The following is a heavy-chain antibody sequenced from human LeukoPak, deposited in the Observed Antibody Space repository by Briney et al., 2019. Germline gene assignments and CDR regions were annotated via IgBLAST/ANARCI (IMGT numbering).Heavy chain of an antibody. Sequence: PGGSLRLSCAASGFTFSSYAMSWVRQAPGKGLEWVSAISGSGGSTYYADSVKGRFTISRDNSKNMVYLQMNSLRVEDTAVYYCAKEGQRGSYGVYDDYHWGQGTLVTVSS. CDR1: GFTFSSYA. CDR3: AKEGQRGSYGVYDDYH. J-gene: IGHJ5*02. V-gene: IGHV3-23*01. CDR2: ISGSGGST. D-gene: IGHD5/OR15-5a*01.